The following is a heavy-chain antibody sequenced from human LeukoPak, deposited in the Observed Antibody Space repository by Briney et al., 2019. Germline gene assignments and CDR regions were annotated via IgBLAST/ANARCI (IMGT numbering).Heavy chain of an antibody. J-gene: IGHJ2*01. CDR2: IYYSGST. V-gene: IGHV4-59*08. CDR1: GGSISSYY. Sequence: KTSETLSLTCTVSGGSISSYYWSWIRQPPGKGLEWIGYIYYSGSTNYNPSLTSRVTISVDTSKNQFSLKLSTVTAADTAVYYCARLTPSDSSSWYWYFGLWGRGTLVTVSS. D-gene: IGHD6-13*01. CDR3: ARLTPSDSSSWYWYFGL.